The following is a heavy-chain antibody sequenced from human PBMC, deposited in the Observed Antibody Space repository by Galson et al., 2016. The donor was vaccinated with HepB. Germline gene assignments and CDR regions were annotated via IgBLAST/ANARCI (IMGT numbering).Heavy chain of an antibody. D-gene: IGHD6-19*01. CDR1: GFSFSDYA. Sequence: SLRLSCAASGFSFSDYAMNWVRQAPGKGLEWVSAISNSGDITYYADSVKGRFTISRDNFKNTLYVQMNSLRAEDTAVYYCAKDGDSSGWYDFDIWGRGTMVTVSS. CDR2: ISNSGDIT. CDR3: AKDGDSSGWYDFDI. V-gene: IGHV3-23*01. J-gene: IGHJ3*02.